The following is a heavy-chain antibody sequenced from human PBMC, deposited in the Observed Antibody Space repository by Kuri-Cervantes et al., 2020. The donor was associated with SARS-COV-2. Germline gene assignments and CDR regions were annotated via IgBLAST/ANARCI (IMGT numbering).Heavy chain of an antibody. CDR1: GFTFSSYD. J-gene: IGHJ6*02. CDR2: IGTAGDT. D-gene: IGHD6-13*01. Sequence: LSLTCAASGFTFSSYDMHWVRQATGKGLEWVSAIGTAGDTYYPGSVKGRFTLSRDNLRNTVYLQMNSLRVEDTAVYYCARDGSGSWYLAYGMDVWGQGTTVTVSS. CDR3: ARDGSGSWYLAYGMDV. V-gene: IGHV3-13*01.